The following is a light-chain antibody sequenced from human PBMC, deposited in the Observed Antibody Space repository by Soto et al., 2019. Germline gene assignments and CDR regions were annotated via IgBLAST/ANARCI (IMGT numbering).Light chain of an antibody. J-gene: IGLJ3*02. CDR2: GVN. CDR3: TSYAGSNNPVV. V-gene: IGLV2-8*01. Sequence: QSALTRPPSASGSPGQSVTISCTGTSSDVGSYNYVSWYQQHPDKAPKLIIYGVNERPSGVPDRFSGSKSGNTASLTVSGLQAEDEADYYCTSYAGSNNPVVSGGGTKLTVL. CDR1: SSDVGSYNY.